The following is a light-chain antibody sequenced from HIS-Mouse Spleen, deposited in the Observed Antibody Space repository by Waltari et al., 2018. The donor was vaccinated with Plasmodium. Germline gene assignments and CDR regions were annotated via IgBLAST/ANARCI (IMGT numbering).Light chain of an antibody. V-gene: IGKV3-20*01. CDR2: CAS. J-gene: IGKJ2*01. CDR3: QQYGSSPYT. CDR1: QSVSSSY. Sequence: IVLTQSRATLSLSPGTRPTLSCRASQSVSSSYLAWYQQKPGQAPRLLIYCASSRATGIPDRFSGSGSGTDFTLTISRLEPEDFAVYYCQQYGSSPYTFGQGTKLEIK.